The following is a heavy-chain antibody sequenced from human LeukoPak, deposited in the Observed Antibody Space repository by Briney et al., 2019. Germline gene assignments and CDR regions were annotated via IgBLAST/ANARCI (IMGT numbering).Heavy chain of an antibody. D-gene: IGHD3-10*01. CDR3: ARGRRWFGESEGRPYYFDY. CDR2: INPTSGGT. V-gene: IGHV1-2*02. CDR1: RYTFTGYY. Sequence: ASVKPSCKAARYTFTGYYMHWVRQAPGHRREWMGWINPTSGGTNYAQKFQGRVTMTRETSISTAYMERSRLRFDDTAVYYCARGRRWFGESEGRPYYFDYRGQGTLVTVSS. J-gene: IGHJ4*02.